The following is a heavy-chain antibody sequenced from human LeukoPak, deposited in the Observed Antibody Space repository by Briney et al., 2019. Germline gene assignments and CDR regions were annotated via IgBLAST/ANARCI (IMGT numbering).Heavy chain of an antibody. CDR2: IKQDGSEK. V-gene: IGHV3-7*01. D-gene: IGHD1-26*01. CDR1: GFTFSSYW. J-gene: IGHJ6*02. Sequence: GGSLRLSCAASGFTFSSYWMSWVRQAPGKGLEWVANIKQDGSEKYYVDSAKGRFTISRDNAKNSLYLQMNSLRAEDTAVYYCARALVGATRTLDYYYGMDVWGQGTTVTVSS. CDR3: ARALVGATRTLDYYYGMDV.